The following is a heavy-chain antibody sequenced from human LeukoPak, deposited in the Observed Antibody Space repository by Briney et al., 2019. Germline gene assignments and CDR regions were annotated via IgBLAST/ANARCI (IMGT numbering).Heavy chain of an antibody. V-gene: IGHV3-23*01. J-gene: IGHJ4*02. CDR1: GFTFGIFE. D-gene: IGHD3-3*01. Sequence: GGSLRLSCAASGFTFGIFEMNWVRQAPGKGLEWVSALSGSGGSTYYADSVKGRFTISRDNSKNTLYLQMNSLRAEDTAVYFCAKDWLGTISILGVVTHYFDYWGQGTLVTVSS. CDR2: LSGSGGST. CDR3: AKDWLGTISILGVVTHYFDY.